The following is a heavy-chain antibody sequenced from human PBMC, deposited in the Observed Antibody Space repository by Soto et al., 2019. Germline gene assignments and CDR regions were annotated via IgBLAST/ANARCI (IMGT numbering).Heavy chain of an antibody. CDR2: FDPEDGET. D-gene: IGHD1-26*01. V-gene: IGHV1-24*01. J-gene: IGHJ3*02. CDR1: GYTLTELS. CDR3: ARDRNSGSRPDAFDI. Sequence: ASVKVSCKVSGYTLTELSMHWVRQAPGKGLERMGGFDPEDGETIYAQKFQGRVTMTEDTSTDTAYMDLSSLRSEDPAGYYCARDRNSGSRPDAFDIWGQGTMVTVSS.